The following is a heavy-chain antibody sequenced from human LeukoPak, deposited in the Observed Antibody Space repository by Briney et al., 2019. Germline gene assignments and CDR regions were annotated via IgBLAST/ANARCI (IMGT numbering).Heavy chain of an antibody. J-gene: IGHJ4*02. V-gene: IGHV3-23*01. CDR3: AKDSNSGSIDYFDY. CDR2: ISGSGGST. D-gene: IGHD6-19*01. Sequence: GGSLRLSCAASGFTFSGYAMSWVRQAPGKGLEWVSAISGSGGSTYYADSVKGRFTISRGNSKNTLYLQMNSLRAEDTAVYYCAKDSNSGSIDYFDYWGQGTLVTVSS. CDR1: GFTFSGYA.